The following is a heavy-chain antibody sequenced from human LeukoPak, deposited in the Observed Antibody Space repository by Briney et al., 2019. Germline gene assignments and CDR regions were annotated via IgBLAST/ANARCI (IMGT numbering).Heavy chain of an antibody. V-gene: IGHV3-23*01. Sequence: GGSLRLSCAASGFTFSSYAMSWVRQAPGKGLEWVSAISGSGGSTCYADSVKGRFTISRDNSKNTLYLQMNSLRAEDTAVYYCAKEEISSSIPLITAFDIWGQGTMVTVSS. CDR1: GFTFSSYA. CDR3: AKEEISSSIPLITAFDI. CDR2: ISGSGGST. D-gene: IGHD6-13*01. J-gene: IGHJ3*02.